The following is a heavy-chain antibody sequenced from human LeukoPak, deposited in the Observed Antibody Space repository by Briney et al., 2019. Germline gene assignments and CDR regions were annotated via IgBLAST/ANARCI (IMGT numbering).Heavy chain of an antibody. J-gene: IGHJ4*02. D-gene: IGHD3-10*01. CDR2: ISGSGGST. CDR3: AKVPPNGERYFDY. V-gene: IGHV3-23*01. CDR1: GFTFSDYY. Sequence: GGSLRLSCAASGFTFSDYYMSWIRQAPGKGLEWVSAISGSGGSTYYADSVKGRFTISRDNSKNTLYLQMNSLRAEDTAVYYCAKVPPNGERYFDYWGQGTLVTVSS.